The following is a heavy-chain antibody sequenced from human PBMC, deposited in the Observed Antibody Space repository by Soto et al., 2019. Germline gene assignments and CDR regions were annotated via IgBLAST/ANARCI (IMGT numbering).Heavy chain of an antibody. Sequence: QVQLQESGPGLVKPSQTLSLTCTVSGGSTSSGGYYWSWIRQHPGKGLEWIGYIYYSGSTYYNPSLQSRVIISVDTSKNQFSLKLSSVTAADTAVYYCARAYYDSSGYYYIGWGQGTLVTVSS. CDR2: IYYSGST. V-gene: IGHV4-31*03. CDR1: GGSTSSGGYY. CDR3: ARAYYDSSGYYYIG. D-gene: IGHD3-22*01. J-gene: IGHJ4*02.